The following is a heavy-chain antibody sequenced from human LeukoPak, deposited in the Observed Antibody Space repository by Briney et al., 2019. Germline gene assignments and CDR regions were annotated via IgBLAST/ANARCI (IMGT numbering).Heavy chain of an antibody. CDR1: GGTFSSYA. CDR3: ARDDGGVVATKYYFDY. CDR2: IIPILGIA. Sequence: GASVKVSCKASGGTFSSYAISWVRQAPGRGLEWMGRIIPILGIANYAQKFQGRVTITADKSTSTAYMELSSLRSEDTAVYYCARDDGGVVATKYYFDYWGQGTLVTVSS. V-gene: IGHV1-69*04. J-gene: IGHJ4*02. D-gene: IGHD5-12*01.